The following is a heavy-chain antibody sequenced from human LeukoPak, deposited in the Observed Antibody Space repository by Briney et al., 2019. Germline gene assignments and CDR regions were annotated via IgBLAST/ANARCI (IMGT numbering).Heavy chain of an antibody. CDR1: GFTFSSYW. J-gene: IGHJ6*02. CDR3: ARATNSWYHHYYLMDV. V-gene: IGHV3-7*05. D-gene: IGHD6-13*01. Sequence: GGSLRLSCAASGFTFSSYWMSWVRQAPGKGLEWVANIKQDGSEKYYVDSVKGRFTISRDNAKNSLYLQMNSLRAEDTAVYYCARATNSWYHHYYLMDVWGQGTTVTVSS. CDR2: IKQDGSEK.